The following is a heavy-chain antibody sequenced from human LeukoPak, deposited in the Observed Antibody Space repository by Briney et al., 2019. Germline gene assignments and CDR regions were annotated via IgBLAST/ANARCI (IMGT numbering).Heavy chain of an antibody. CDR3: ARVNRGDYGYWFDP. Sequence: PSETLSLTCAVYGGSFSTYCWNWIRQPPGKGLEWIGEINHSGSTNYNPSLKSRVTISVDTSKNQFSLKLSSVTAADTAVYYCARVNRGDYGYWFDPWGQGTLVTVSS. CDR1: GGSFSTYC. J-gene: IGHJ5*02. D-gene: IGHD4-17*01. V-gene: IGHV4-34*01. CDR2: INHSGST.